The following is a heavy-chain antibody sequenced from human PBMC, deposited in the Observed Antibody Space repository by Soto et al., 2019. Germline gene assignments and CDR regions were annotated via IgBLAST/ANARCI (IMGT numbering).Heavy chain of an antibody. J-gene: IGHJ4*02. CDR1: GFTFSSYA. CDR2: ISFDGRIK. V-gene: IGHV3-30*04. CDR3: ATDVRHCRSADCWA. D-gene: IGHD2-2*01. Sequence: QVQLVESGGGVVQPGRSLRLSCAASGFTFSSYAMHWVRQAPGKGLEWVTVISFDGRIKYYTESVKDRFTISRDNSKNILYLQMNSLKPDDTGIYYCATDVRHCRSADCWAWGQGTLVTVSS.